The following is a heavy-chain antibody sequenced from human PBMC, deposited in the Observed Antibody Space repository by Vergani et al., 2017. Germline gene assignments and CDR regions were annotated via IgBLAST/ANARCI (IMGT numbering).Heavy chain of an antibody. CDR2: ISGYDGKT. CDR3: GRVADFYGLGSRLLDL. D-gene: IGHD3-10*01. J-gene: IGHJ5*02. CDR1: GYSFNSYG. V-gene: IGHV1-18*01. Sequence: QVQLVESGAEMKKPGASVNVSCKTSGYSFNSYGINWVRQAPGQGLEWLGWISGYDGKTKYVEKLQGRITVTIDTSTNSAYMELRGLRSDDTAVYYCGRVADFYGLGSRLLDLWGQGILVTVSS.